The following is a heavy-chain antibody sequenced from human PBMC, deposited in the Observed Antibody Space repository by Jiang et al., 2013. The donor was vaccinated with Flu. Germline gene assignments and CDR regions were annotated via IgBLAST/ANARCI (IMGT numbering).Heavy chain of an antibody. CDR2: INPNSGGA. V-gene: IGHV1-2*02. J-gene: IGHJ4*02. CDR3: ARDLAGNTFDY. CDR1: KNSFTNEY. Sequence: VQLVESGAEVKKPGASVKVSCKTSKNSFTNEYVHWVRQAPGQGLEWMGWINPNSGGANYAQKFQGRVTMTGDTSISTAYMELSRLRSDDTAVYYCARDLAGNTFDYWGQGPWSPSPQ. D-gene: IGHD1/OR15-1a*01.